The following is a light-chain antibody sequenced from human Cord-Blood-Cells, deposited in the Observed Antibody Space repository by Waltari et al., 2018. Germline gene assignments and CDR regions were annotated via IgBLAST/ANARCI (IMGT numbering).Light chain of an antibody. J-gene: IGKJ3*01. CDR1: QGISSY. Sequence: AIRMTQSPSSLSASTGDRVTITCRASQGISSYLAWYQQKPGKAPKLPIYAASTLQSGVPSRFSGSGSVTDFTLTISCLQSEDFATYYCQQYYSYPFTFGPGTKVDIK. V-gene: IGKV1-8*01. CDR2: AAS. CDR3: QQYYSYPFT.